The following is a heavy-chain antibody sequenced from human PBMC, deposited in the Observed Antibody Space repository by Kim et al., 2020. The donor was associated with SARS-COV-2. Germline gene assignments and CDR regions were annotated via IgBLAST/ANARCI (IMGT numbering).Heavy chain of an antibody. V-gene: IGHV3-30*07. J-gene: IGHJ4*02. CDR3: GRSDSSGYGPDY. D-gene: IGHD3-22*01. Sequence: DSEQVPFTISRDHGKNTLYLQMNSLRAEDTAVYYCGRSDSSGYGPDYWGQGTLVTVSS.